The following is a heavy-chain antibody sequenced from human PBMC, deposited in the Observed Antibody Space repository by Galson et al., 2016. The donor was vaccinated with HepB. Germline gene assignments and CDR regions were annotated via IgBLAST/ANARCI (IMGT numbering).Heavy chain of an antibody. CDR2: ISYDGSNK. CDR1: GFMFSSYG. CDR3: AKGLGSGSYYGFDY. D-gene: IGHD3-10*01. J-gene: IGHJ4*01. V-gene: IGHV3-30*18. Sequence: SLRLSCAASGFMFSSYGMHWVRQAPGKGLEWVALISYDGSNKYYTDSVKGRFTISRDISKSMLFLQMSSLSAEDTATYYCAKGLGSGSYYGFDYWGHGTLVTVSS.